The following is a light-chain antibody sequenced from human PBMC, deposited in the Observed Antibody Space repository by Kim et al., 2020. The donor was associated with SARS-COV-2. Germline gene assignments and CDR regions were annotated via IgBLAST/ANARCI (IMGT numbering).Light chain of an antibody. V-gene: IGKV1-5*01. Sequence: GDRVTITCRASQSISNWLAWYRQKSGKAPELLIYDASSLEPGVPSRFSGSGFGTEFTLTIISLQPADFATYYCHQYGSSPPWTFGQGTKVDIK. CDR3: HQYGSSPPWT. CDR1: QSISNW. CDR2: DAS. J-gene: IGKJ1*01.